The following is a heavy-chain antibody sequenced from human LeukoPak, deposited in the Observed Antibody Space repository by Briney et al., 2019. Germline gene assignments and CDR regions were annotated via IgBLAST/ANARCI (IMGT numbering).Heavy chain of an antibody. D-gene: IGHD4-17*01. Sequence: PGGSLRLSCAASGFTFSSYPVSWVRQAPGRGLEWVPAITSSGGTYYIPSVRGRFIVSRDNSRNTLYLQMNGLTAEDTAIYYCAKEDYRDHTTGFGSWGQGTLVTVSS. CDR2: ITSSGGT. CDR3: AKEDYRDHTTGFGS. CDR1: GFTFSSYP. V-gene: IGHV3-23*01. J-gene: IGHJ5*01.